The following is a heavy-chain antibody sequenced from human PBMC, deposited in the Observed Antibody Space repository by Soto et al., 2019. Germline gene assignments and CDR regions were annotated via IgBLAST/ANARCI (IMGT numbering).Heavy chain of an antibody. Sequence: QLQLQESGSGLVKPSQTLSLTCAVSGGSISSGGYSWSWIRQPPGKGLEWIGYMYHSGSTYYNPSLKSRGTISIDRSQNQFSLKLSSVAAADTAGYYCARVPDFWGQGILVTVSS. CDR3: ARVPDF. CDR1: GGSISSGGYS. D-gene: IGHD2-2*01. J-gene: IGHJ4*02. CDR2: MYHSGST. V-gene: IGHV4-30-2*01.